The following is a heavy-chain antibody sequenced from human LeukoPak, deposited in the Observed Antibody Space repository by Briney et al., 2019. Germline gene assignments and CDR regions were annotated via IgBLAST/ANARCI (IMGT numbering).Heavy chain of an antibody. Sequence: SETLSLTCIVSGASINNDTHYWGWIRQPPGKGLEWIGNVYFTGTTYSPPSLKSRVSMSVDTSKSQFSLKLSSVTAADTAVYYCARVEAVAGTRHDFWGQGTLVTVSS. V-gene: IGHV4-39*07. J-gene: IGHJ4*02. CDR2: VYFTGTT. CDR3: ARVEAVAGTRHDF. CDR1: GASINNDTHY. D-gene: IGHD6-19*01.